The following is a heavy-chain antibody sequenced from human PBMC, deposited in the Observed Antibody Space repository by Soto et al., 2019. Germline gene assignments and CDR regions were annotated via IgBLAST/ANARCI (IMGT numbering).Heavy chain of an antibody. CDR3: ARAPNILVVPAIPYGMDV. V-gene: IGHV5-10-1*01. Sequence: PGESLKISCKGSGYSFTSYWISWVRQMPGKGLEWMGRIDPSDSYTNYSPSFQGHVTISADKSISTAYLQWSSLKASDTAMYYCARAPNILVVPAIPYGMDVWGQGTTVTVSS. CDR1: GYSFTSYW. CDR2: IDPSDSYT. D-gene: IGHD2-2*01. J-gene: IGHJ6*02.